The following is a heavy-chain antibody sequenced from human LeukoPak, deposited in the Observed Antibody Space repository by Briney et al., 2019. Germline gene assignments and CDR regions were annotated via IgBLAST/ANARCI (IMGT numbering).Heavy chain of an antibody. V-gene: IGHV4-59*08. CDR3: ARLIPKLVDAFDI. D-gene: IGHD1-1*01. J-gene: IGHJ3*02. Sequence: PSETLSLTCTVSGGSISSYYWSWIRQPPGKGLEWIGYIYYSGSTNCNPSLKSRVTISVDTSKNQFSLKLSSVTAADTAVYYCARLIPKLVDAFDIWGQGTMVTVSS. CDR2: IYYSGST. CDR1: GGSISSYY.